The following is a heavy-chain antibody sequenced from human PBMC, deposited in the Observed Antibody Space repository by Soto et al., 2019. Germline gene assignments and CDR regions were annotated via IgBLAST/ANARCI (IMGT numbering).Heavy chain of an antibody. CDR3: AKELGKAYGSRSYYYGMDV. V-gene: IGHV3-23*01. D-gene: IGHD3-10*01. CDR2: ISGSGGST. J-gene: IGHJ6*02. CDR1: GFTFSSYA. Sequence: EVQLLESGGGLVQPGGSLRLSCAASGFTFSSYAMSWVRQAPGKGLEWVSAISGSGGSTYYADSVKGRFTISRDNSKNTLYLQMNSLRAEDTAVYYCAKELGKAYGSRSYYYGMDVWGQGTTVTVSS.